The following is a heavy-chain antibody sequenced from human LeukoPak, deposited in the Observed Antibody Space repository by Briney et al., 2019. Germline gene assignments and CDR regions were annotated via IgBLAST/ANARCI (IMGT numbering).Heavy chain of an antibody. CDR2: INHSGST. D-gene: IGHD3-3*01. Sequence: SETLSLTCAVYGGSFSGYYWSWIRQPPGKGLEWIGEINHSGSTNYKPSLKSRVTISVDTSKNQFSLKLSSVTAADTAVYYSARGSNDFWSGYYTGIRWGWFDPWGQGTLVTVSS. V-gene: IGHV4-34*01. CDR1: GGSFSGYY. J-gene: IGHJ5*02. CDR3: ARGSNDFWSGYYTGIRWGWFDP.